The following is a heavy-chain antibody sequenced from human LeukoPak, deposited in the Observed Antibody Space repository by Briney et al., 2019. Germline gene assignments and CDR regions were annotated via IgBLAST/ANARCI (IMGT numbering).Heavy chain of an antibody. J-gene: IGHJ4*02. CDR1: GGSISSGGYS. Sequence: SETLSLTCAVSGGSISSGGYSWSWIRQPPGKGLEWIGYMYYTGNTHYNPSLRSRITISVDTSKNQFSLKLSSVTAADTAVYYCARGTYSSDLEYWGQGTLVTVSS. CDR3: ARGTYSSDLEY. V-gene: IGHV4-30-4*07. CDR2: MYYTGNT. D-gene: IGHD6-25*01.